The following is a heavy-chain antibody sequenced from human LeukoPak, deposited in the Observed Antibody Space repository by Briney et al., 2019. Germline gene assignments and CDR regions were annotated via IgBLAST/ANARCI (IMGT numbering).Heavy chain of an antibody. Sequence: GGSLRLSCTASGFTFDNNAMHWVRQAPGKGLEWVSGISGNSVVTDYADSVKGRFTISRDNAKNSLHLQMNSLRAEDTALYYCTKAAAGWVSWFDPWGQGTLVTVSS. J-gene: IGHJ5*02. CDR3: TKAAAGWVSWFDP. CDR2: ISGNSVVT. CDR1: GFTFDNNA. D-gene: IGHD6-13*01. V-gene: IGHV3-9*01.